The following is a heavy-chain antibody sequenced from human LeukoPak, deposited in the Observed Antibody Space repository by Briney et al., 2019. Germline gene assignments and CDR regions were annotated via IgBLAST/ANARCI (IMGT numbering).Heavy chain of an antibody. V-gene: IGHV4-59*01. CDR2: IYYSGST. CDR1: GGSISSYY. CDR3: ARDLRGLGNYYYYMDV. J-gene: IGHJ6*03. Sequence: TSETLSLTCTVSGGSISSYYWSWIRQPPGKGLEWIGYIYYSGSTNYNPSLKSRVTISVDTSKNQFSLKLSSVTAADTAVYYCARDLRGLGNYYYYMDVWGKGTTVTVSS. D-gene: IGHD7-27*01.